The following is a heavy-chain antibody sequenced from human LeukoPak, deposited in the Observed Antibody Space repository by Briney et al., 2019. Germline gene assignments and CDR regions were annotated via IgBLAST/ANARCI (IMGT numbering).Heavy chain of an antibody. CDR3: ARVSRNSGSYWDYYYGMDV. J-gene: IGHJ6*02. CDR1: GFTVSINY. D-gene: IGHD1-26*01. V-gene: IGHV3-53*01. CDR2: IYSGGST. Sequence: GGSLRLSCAASGFTVSINYMSCVRQAPGKGLEWVSVIYSGGSTYYADSVKGRFTISRDNSKNTLYLQMNSLGAEDTAVYYCARVSRNSGSYWDYYYGMDVWGHGTTVSVSS.